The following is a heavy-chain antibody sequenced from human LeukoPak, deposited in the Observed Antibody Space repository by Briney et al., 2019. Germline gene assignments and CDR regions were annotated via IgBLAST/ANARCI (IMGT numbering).Heavy chain of an antibody. Sequence: GGSLRLSCAASEFTFSSYAMHSVRQAPGKGLEWVAVISYDGSNKYYADSVKGRFTISRDNSKNTLYLQMNSLRAEDTAVYYCAKDAAGPTDYWGQGTLVTVSS. CDR1: EFTFSSYA. CDR2: ISYDGSNK. J-gene: IGHJ4*02. V-gene: IGHV3-30*04. CDR3: AKDAAGPTDY. D-gene: IGHD2-15*01.